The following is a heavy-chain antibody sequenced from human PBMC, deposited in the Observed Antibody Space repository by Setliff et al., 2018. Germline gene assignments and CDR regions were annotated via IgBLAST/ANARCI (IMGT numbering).Heavy chain of an antibody. CDR1: GGSISSGPYY. V-gene: IGHV4-61*02. CDR2: LYSSGST. D-gene: IGHD7-27*01. J-gene: IGHJ4*02. Sequence: PSETLSLTCTVSGGSISSGPYYWNWFRQPAGKGLGWIGRLYSSGSTNYNPSLKSRVTISVDTSKNQFSLKLSSVTAADTAVYYCASTDWGWGYYFDYWGQGTLVTVSS. CDR3: ASTDWGWGYYFDY.